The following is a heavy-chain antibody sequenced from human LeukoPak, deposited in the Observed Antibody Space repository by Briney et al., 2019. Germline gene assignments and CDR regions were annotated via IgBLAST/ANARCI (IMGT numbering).Heavy chain of an antibody. D-gene: IGHD5-18*01. CDR1: GGSIRSSSAY. CDR2: IYYSKNT. J-gene: IGHJ4*02. CDR3: VSPRGFSYGYFDY. V-gene: IGHV4-39*01. Sequence: PSETLSLTCTVSGGSIRSSSAYWGWIRQPPGKGLEWIGSIYYSKNTYYNPSLKSRVTISADTSKNQFPLTLGSVSATDTAVYYCVSPRGFSYGYFDYWGQGTLVTVSS.